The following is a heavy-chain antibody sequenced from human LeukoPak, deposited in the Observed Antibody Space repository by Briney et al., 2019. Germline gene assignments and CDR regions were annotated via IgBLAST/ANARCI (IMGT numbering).Heavy chain of an antibody. CDR3: RGGTKVGAFDGDWFDP. CDR2: IYYSGST. J-gene: IGHJ5*02. Sequence: SQTLSLTCTVSGGSISSGGYYWSWIRQHPGKGLEWIGYIYYSGSTYYNPSLKSRVTISVDTSKNQFSLKLSSVTAADTAVYYCRGGTKVGAFDGDWFDPWGQGTLVTVSS. V-gene: IGHV4-31*03. D-gene: IGHD1-26*01. CDR1: GGSISSGGYY.